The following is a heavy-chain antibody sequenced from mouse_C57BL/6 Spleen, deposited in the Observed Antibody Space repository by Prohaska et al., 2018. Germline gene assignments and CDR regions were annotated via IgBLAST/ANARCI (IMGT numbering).Heavy chain of an antibody. V-gene: IGHV1-53*01. CDR3: ARSDGSSLFAY. J-gene: IGHJ3*01. CDR2: INPSNGGT. CDR1: GYTFTSYW. Sequence: QVQLQQPGTELVKPGASVKLSCKASGYTFTSYWMHWVKQRPGQGLEWIGNINPSNGGTNYNENFKSKATLTVDKSASRAYMQLSSLTSEDSAVYYCARSDGSSLFAYWGQGTLVTVSA. D-gene: IGHD1-1*01.